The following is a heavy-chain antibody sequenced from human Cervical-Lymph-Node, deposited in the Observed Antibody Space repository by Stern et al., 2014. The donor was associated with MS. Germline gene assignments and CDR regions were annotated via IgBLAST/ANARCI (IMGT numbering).Heavy chain of an antibody. D-gene: IGHD3-10*01. CDR2: IIPMLGTT. CDR3: ARDQGDYGSGSEDSWFDP. Sequence: QVQLVQSGAEVKKPGSSVKLSCKASRDIFRYSALSWVRQAPGQGLEWMGGIIPMLGTTSYAQKFQGRFTITADTSTNIAYMELTSLTSDDTAVYFCARDQGDYGSGSEDSWFDPWGQGSLVTVSS. V-gene: IGHV1-69*06. CDR1: RDIFRYSA. J-gene: IGHJ5*02.